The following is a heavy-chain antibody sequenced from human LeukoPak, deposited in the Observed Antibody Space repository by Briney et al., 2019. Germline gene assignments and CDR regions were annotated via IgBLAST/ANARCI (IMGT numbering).Heavy chain of an antibody. CDR2: ISYDGGNK. CDR3: ARVVLGSGATYYYYGMDV. J-gene: IGHJ6*04. V-gene: IGHV3-30*04. Sequence: GGSLRLSCAASGFTFSSHAMHWVRQAPGKGLEWVAVISYDGGNKYYADSVKGRFTISRDNSKNTLYLQMNSLRAEDTAVYYCARVVLGSGATYYYYGMDVWAKGPRSPSPQ. D-gene: IGHD3-10*02. CDR1: GFTFSSHA.